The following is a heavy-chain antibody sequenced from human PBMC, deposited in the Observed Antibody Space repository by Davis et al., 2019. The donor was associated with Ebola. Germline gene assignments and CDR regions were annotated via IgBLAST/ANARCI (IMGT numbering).Heavy chain of an antibody. CDR2: IYPGDSDT. J-gene: IGHJ4*02. CDR1: GYSFTNYW. Sequence: PGGSLRLSCKGSGYSFTNYWIGWVRQMPGKGLEWMGIIYPGDSDTRYSPSFQGQVTISADKSISTAYLQWSSLKASDTAMYFCARRSTLVGGPVGYWGQGTLVTVSS. D-gene: IGHD2-2*01. V-gene: IGHV5-51*01. CDR3: ARRSTLVGGPVGY.